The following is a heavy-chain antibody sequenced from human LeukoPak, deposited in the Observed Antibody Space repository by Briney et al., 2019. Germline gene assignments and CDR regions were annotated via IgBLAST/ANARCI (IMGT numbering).Heavy chain of an antibody. CDR3: ARETRKYCSGGSCYPAFDY. Sequence: SETLSLTCTVSGGSISSGDYYWSWIRQPPGMGLEWIGYIYYSGSTYYNPSLKSRVTISVDTSKNQFSLKLSSVTAADTAVYYCARETRKYCSGGSCYPAFDYWGQGTLVTVSS. J-gene: IGHJ4*02. V-gene: IGHV4-30-4*01. CDR2: IYYSGST. CDR1: GGSISSGDYY. D-gene: IGHD2-15*01.